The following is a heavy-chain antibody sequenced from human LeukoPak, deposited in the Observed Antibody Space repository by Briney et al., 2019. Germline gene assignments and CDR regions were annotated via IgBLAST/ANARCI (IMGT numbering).Heavy chain of an antibody. CDR2: IYYSGSI. CDR3: ARSPIHPYYYYMDV. CDR1: GGSISSYY. Sequence: SETLSLTCTVSGGSISSYYWSWIRQPPGKGLEWIGYIYYSGSINYNPSLKSRVTISVDTSKNQFSLKLSSVTAADTAVYYCARSPIHPYYYYMDVWGKGTTVTVSS. J-gene: IGHJ6*03. V-gene: IGHV4-59*01. D-gene: IGHD5-18*01.